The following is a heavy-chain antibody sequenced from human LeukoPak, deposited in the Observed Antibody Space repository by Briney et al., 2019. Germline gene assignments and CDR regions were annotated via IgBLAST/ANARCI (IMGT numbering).Heavy chain of an antibody. V-gene: IGHV4-59*01. CDR2: IYYSGST. Sequence: SETLSLTCTVSGGSISSYYWSWIRQPPGKGLEWIGYIYYSGSTNYNPSLKSRVTISVDTSKNQFSLKLSSVTAADTAVYYCARALVTAFPAHFDYWGQGTLVTVSS. J-gene: IGHJ4*02. D-gene: IGHD2-21*02. CDR3: ARALVTAFPAHFDY. CDR1: GGSISSYY.